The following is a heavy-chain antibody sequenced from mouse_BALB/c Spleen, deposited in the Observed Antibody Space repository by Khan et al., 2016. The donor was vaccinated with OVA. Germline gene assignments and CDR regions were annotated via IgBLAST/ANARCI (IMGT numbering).Heavy chain of an antibody. V-gene: IGHV9-3*02. D-gene: IGHD2-14*01. CDR1: GYTFTNYG. J-gene: IGHJ3*01. Sequence: QIQLVQSGPELKKPGETVKISCKASGYTFTNYGMNWVKQAPGKGLKWMGWINTNTGEPTFAEEFKERFAFSLETSASTASLLINSLKNADTATYFLARGYYMYGSWFASWGQGTLVTVSA. CDR2: INTNTGEP. CDR3: ARGYYMYGSWFAS.